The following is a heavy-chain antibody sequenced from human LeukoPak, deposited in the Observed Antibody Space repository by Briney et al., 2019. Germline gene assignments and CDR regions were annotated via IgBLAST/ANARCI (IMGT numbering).Heavy chain of an antibody. CDR3: TWGGSGYYAY. Sequence: GGSLRLSCAASGFTFSSHAMTWVRQAPGKGLEWVSLISGSGDSTYYADSVKGRFTISRDNSKNTLYLQVNSLTVDDTAVYYCTWGGSGYYAYWGQGTLVTVSS. CDR1: GFTFSSHA. V-gene: IGHV3-23*01. J-gene: IGHJ4*02. CDR2: ISGSGDST. D-gene: IGHD3-3*01.